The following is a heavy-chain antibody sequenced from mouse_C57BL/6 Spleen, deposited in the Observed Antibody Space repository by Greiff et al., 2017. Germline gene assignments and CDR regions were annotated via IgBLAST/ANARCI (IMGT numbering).Heavy chain of an antibody. CDR2: IYPGDGDT. V-gene: IGHV1-82*01. Sequence: QVQLQQSGPELVKPGASVKISCKASGYAFSSSWMNWVKQRPGKGLEWIGRIYPGDGDTNYNGKFKGKATLTADKSSSTAYMQLSSLTSEDSAVYFCAETTVVAHYYAMDYWGQGTSVTVSS. CDR3: AETTVVAHYYAMDY. D-gene: IGHD1-1*01. J-gene: IGHJ4*01. CDR1: GYAFSSSW.